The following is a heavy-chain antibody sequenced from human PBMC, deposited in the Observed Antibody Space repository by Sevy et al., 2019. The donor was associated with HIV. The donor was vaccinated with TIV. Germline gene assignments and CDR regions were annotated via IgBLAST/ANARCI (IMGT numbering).Heavy chain of an antibody. CDR1: GGTFSSYA. Sequence: ASVKVSCKASGGTFSSYAISWVRQAPGQGLEWMGGIIPIFGTANYAQKFQGRVTITADKSTSTAYMGLSSLRSEDTAVYYCATLRGYSSSWAYYYYYYFMDVWGKGTTVTVSS. CDR2: IIPIFGTA. V-gene: IGHV1-69*06. D-gene: IGHD6-13*01. J-gene: IGHJ6*03. CDR3: ATLRGYSSSWAYYYYYYFMDV.